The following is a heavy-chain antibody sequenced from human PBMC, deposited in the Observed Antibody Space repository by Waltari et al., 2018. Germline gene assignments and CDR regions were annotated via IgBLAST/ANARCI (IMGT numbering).Heavy chain of an antibody. CDR1: GYSITSGYY. Sequence: QVQLQEPGPGLVNPSETLALIREVAGYSITSGYYWGWFRQSPGKGLEWIATIYHAGDTFYNPSLKSRVTISMDTSKNQFSLKLNSVTAADTAVYFCSRQVLGYCTSAACRRLESWGQGTLVTVSS. CDR3: SRQVLGYCTSAACRRLES. D-gene: IGHD2-2*03. V-gene: IGHV4-38-2*01. J-gene: IGHJ4*02. CDR2: IYHAGDT.